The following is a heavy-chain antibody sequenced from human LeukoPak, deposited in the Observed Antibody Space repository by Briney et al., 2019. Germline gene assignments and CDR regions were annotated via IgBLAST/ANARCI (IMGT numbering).Heavy chain of an antibody. CDR2: IYYSGGT. CDR3: ARDGGRFCSGGSCYYYYGMDV. Sequence: SETLSLTCTVSGGSISSYYWSWIRQPPGKGLEWIGYIYYSGGTNYNPSLKSRVTISVDTSKNQFSLKLSSVTAADTAVYYCARDGGRFCSGGSCYYYYGMDVWGQGTTVTVSS. CDR1: GGSISSYY. D-gene: IGHD2-15*01. V-gene: IGHV4-59*01. J-gene: IGHJ6*02.